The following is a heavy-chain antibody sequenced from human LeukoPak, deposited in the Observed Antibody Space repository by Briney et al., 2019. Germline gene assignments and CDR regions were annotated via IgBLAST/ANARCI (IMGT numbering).Heavy chain of an antibody. CDR3: ARGGRWLVDY. J-gene: IGHJ4*02. V-gene: IGHV3-74*01. Sequence: GGSLRLSCAASGFTFSSYWMHWVRQGPGKGLVWVSRINTEGSSTNYADSVKGRFTISRDNAKNSLYLQMNSLRAEDTAVYYCARGGRWLVDYWGQGTLVTVSS. CDR2: INTEGSST. CDR1: GFTFSSYW. D-gene: IGHD5-24*01.